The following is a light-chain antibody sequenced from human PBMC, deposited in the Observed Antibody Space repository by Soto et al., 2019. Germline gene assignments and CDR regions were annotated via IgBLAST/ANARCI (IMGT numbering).Light chain of an antibody. Sequence: QSALTQPASVSGSPGQSITISCTGTSSDVGGYNYVSWYQQHPGKAPKLMIYDVSNRPSGVSNRFSGSKAGNTASLTIYGLQAEDEDDYYCSSYTSSSTLVFGTGTKVTVL. CDR1: SSDVGGYNY. CDR3: SSYTSSSTLV. V-gene: IGLV2-14*01. J-gene: IGLJ1*01. CDR2: DVS.